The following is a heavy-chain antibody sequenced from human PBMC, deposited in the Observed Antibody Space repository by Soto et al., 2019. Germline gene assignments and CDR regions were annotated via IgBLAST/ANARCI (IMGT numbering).Heavy chain of an antibody. Sequence: PGGSLRLSCAASGFTFSSYAMSWVRQAPGKGLEWVSVISGSGGDTYYADPVKGRFTISRDNSKNTLSLQMNSLRAEDTAVYYCAKARGSSTPAPGSYWGQGNLVTVSS. V-gene: IGHV3-23*01. CDR1: GFTFSSYA. J-gene: IGHJ1*01. D-gene: IGHD2-2*01. CDR2: ISGSGGDT. CDR3: AKARGSSTPAPGSY.